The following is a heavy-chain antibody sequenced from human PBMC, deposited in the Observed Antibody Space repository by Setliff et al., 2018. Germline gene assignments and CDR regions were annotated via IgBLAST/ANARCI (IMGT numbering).Heavy chain of an antibody. CDR2: VNDNGRTT. J-gene: IGHJ3*02. V-gene: IGHV3-23*01. CDR3: VRRGGTAGQGAFDI. Sequence: PGGSLRLSCAASGFSFSSYAVSWVRQAPGKGLEWVSTVNDNGRTTYYPNSVKGQFTISRDNSKNTLYLQMNNLRAEDTALYYCVRRGGTAGQGAFDIWGQGTMVTVS. D-gene: IGHD6-19*01. CDR1: GFSFSSYA.